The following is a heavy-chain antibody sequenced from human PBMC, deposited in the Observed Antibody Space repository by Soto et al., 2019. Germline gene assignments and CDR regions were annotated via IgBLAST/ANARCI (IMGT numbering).Heavy chain of an antibody. D-gene: IGHD2-2*01. Sequence: SETLSLTCTVSGGSISSYYWSWIRQPPGKGLEWIGYIYYSGSTNYNPSLKSRVTISVDTSKNQFSLKLSSVTAADTAVYYCARDQVPAALLGWLDPWGQGTLVTFSS. CDR3: ARDQVPAALLGWLDP. CDR1: GGSISSYY. CDR2: IYYSGST. V-gene: IGHV4-59*01. J-gene: IGHJ5*02.